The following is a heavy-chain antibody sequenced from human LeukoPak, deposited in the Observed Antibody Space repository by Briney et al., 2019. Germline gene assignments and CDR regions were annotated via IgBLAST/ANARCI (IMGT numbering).Heavy chain of an antibody. CDR2: IYYSGST. Sequence: SETLSLTCTVSGGPISRYYWSWIRQPPGKGLEWIGYIYYSGSTNHNPSLESRVTISVDTSKKQYSLKLSSVTVPDPGVYYCARAGVVRNPNSYWYFDLWGRGTLVTVSS. D-gene: IGHD3-3*01. CDR1: GGPISRYY. J-gene: IGHJ2*01. V-gene: IGHV4-59*01. CDR3: ARAGVVRNPNSYWYFDL.